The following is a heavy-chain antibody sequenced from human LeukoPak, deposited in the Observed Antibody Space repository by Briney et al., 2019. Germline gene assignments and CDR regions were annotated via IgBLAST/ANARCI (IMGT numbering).Heavy chain of an antibody. V-gene: IGHV3-21*01. CDR3: ASIGPTAFDI. CDR2: ISENSKDI. J-gene: IGHJ3*02. CDR1: GFTISSHS. Sequence: GGSLRLSCVVSGFTISSHSMNWVRQAPGKGLEWVSSISENSKDIFYVDSVKGRFTISRDNAKNSLYLQMNSLRAEDTAVYYCASIGPTAFDIWGQGTMVTVSS.